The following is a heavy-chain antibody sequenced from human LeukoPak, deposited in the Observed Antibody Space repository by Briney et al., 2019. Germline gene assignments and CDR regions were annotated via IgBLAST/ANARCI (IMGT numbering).Heavy chain of an antibody. D-gene: IGHD6-6*01. J-gene: IGHJ6*04. Sequence: GGPLRLSCAASGFTFTTYDMNWVRQAPGKGLEWVSYISRDSAYMYLADSVKGRFTISRDNAKNSLYLQMNSLRGEDTAVYYCARDDASTARASGMDVWGKGTTVTVSS. V-gene: IGHV3-21*01. CDR3: ARDDASTARASGMDV. CDR2: ISRDSAYM. CDR1: GFTFTTYD.